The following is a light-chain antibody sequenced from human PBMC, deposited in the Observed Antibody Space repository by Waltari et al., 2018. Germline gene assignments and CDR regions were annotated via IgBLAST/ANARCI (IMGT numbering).Light chain of an antibody. J-gene: IGLJ3*02. Sequence: QSVLTQPPSASGTPGQPVTISCSGGSSNLGTNTVNWYRQVPGAAPTTLLYGNYQRPSGVPARFSGSTSGTSASLAISGLQSEDEADYYCAAWDDRLNGGVFGGGTKLTVL. CDR3: AAWDDRLNGGV. CDR1: SSNLGTNT. CDR2: GNY. V-gene: IGLV1-44*01.